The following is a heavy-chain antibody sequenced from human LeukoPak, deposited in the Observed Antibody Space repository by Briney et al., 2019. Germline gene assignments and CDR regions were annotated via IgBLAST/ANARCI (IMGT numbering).Heavy chain of an antibody. CDR3: ARGYSYNSYYFDY. V-gene: IGHV4-59*13. CDR1: GGSISGYH. Sequence: SETLSLTCTVSGGSISGYHWSCLRQPPGKGLEWIGDIYYSGSTNYSPSLKSRVTISVDTTKNQFSLKLSSVTAADTAIYYCARGYSYNSYYFDYWGQGTLVTVSS. CDR2: IYYSGST. D-gene: IGHD5-18*01. J-gene: IGHJ4*02.